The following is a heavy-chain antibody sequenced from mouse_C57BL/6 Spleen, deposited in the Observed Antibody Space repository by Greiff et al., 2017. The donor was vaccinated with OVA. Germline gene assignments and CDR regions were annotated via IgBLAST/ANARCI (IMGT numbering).Heavy chain of an antibody. CDR1: GFSFTSYG. Sequence: VMLVESGPGLVQPSQSLSITCTVSGFSFTSYGVHWVRQSPGKGLEWLGVIWSGGSTDYNAAFISRLSISKDNSKSQVFFKMNSLQADDTAIYYCASYYYGSSYVFAYWGQGTLVTVSA. J-gene: IGHJ3*01. CDR2: IWSGGST. CDR3: ASYYYGSSYVFAY. D-gene: IGHD1-1*01. V-gene: IGHV2-2*01.